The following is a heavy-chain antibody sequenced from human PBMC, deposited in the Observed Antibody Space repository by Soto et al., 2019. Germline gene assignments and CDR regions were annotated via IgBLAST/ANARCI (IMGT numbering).Heavy chain of an antibody. CDR2: IYYRGST. J-gene: IGHJ5*02. V-gene: IGHV4-61*01. D-gene: IGHD6-6*01. Sequence: QVQLQESGPGLVKPSETLSLTCTVSGGSVSSGSYYWSWIRQPPGKGLEWIGDIYYRGSTNDNPPLQSRVTVSVDTPKDQFSLKLSSVTAADTAVYYCARSNTESIAARPGSFWFDPWGQGTLVTVSS. CDR1: GGSVSSGSYY. CDR3: ARSNTESIAARPGSFWFDP.